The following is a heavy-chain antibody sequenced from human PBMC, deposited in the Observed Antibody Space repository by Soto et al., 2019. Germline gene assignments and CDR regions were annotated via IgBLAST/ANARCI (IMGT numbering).Heavy chain of an antibody. D-gene: IGHD6-13*01. CDR2: ISSGSGSI. V-gene: IGHV3-48*04. Sequence: EVQLVESGGGLVQPGGSLRLSCAASGFSFDSFSMDWVRQAPGKGLEWVSYISSGSGSIYYADSVKGRFTISRDNAKNSLSLQMNSLRAEDTAVYYCATLTGSSSWHPLDSWGQGTLVTVSS. CDR1: GFSFDSFS. J-gene: IGHJ4*02. CDR3: ATLTGSSSWHPLDS.